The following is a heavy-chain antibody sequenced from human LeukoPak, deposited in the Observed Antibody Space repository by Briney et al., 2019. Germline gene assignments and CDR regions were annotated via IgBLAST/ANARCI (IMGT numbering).Heavy chain of an antibody. V-gene: IGHV4-31*03. CDR3: AREGSSSGYYAIEY. CDR2: IYYSGST. CDR1: GGSISSGGYY. J-gene: IGHJ4*02. Sequence: SETLSLTCTVSGGSISSGGYYWSWIRQHPGKGLEWIGYIYYSGSTYYNPSLKSRVTISVDTSKNQFSLKLSFVTAADTAVYYCAREGSSSGYYAIEYWGQGTLVTVSS. D-gene: IGHD3-22*01.